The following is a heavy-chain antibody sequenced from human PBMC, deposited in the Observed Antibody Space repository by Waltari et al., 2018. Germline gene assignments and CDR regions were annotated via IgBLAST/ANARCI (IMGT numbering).Heavy chain of an antibody. Sequence: EVQLVESGGGLVQPGGSLRLVCAAFGFTFSAYRMNWVRQAPGKGLEWVSYLGGIFTYADSVKGRFTIFRDNAKNSVYLQMNSLRDEDTAVYYCARDFVSGSSDQWGRGTLVTVSS. CDR2: LGGIFT. CDR3: ARDFVSGSSDQ. CDR1: GFTFSAYR. D-gene: IGHD3-3*01. J-gene: IGHJ4*02. V-gene: IGHV3-48*02.